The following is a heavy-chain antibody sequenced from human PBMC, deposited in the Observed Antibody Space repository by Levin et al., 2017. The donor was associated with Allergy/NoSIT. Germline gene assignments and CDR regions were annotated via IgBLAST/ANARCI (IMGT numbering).Heavy chain of an antibody. CDR1: GFTFSSYA. D-gene: IGHD6-13*01. V-gene: IGHV3-23*01. CDR3: AKWASSSWYWDVYFDY. Sequence: PGGSLRLSCAASGFTFSSYAMSWVRQAPGKGLEWVSAISGSGGSTYYADSVKGRFTISRDNSKNTLYLQMNSLRAEDTAVYYCAKWASSSWYWDVYFDYWGQGTLVTVSS. CDR2: ISGSGGST. J-gene: IGHJ4*02.